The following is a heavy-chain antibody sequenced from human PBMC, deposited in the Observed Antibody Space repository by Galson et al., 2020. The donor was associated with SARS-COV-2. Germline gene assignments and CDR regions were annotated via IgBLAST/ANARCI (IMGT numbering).Heavy chain of an antibody. CDR3: AREQVLRYFDWLANYYGMDV. V-gene: IGHV4-39*02. Sequence: SETLSLTCTVSGGSISSSSYYWGWIRQPPGKGLEWIGSIYYSGSTYYNPSLKSRVTISVDTSKNQFSLKLSSVTAADTAVYYCAREQVLRYFDWLANYYGMDVWGQGTTVTVSS. CDR2: IYYSGST. D-gene: IGHD3-9*01. CDR1: GGSISSSSYY. J-gene: IGHJ6*02.